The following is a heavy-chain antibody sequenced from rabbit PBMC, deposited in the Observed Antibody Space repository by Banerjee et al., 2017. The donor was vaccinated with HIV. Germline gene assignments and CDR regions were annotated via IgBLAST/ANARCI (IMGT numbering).Heavy chain of an antibody. CDR3: ARDGSGWGANFNL. CDR2: IYGASSGNA. D-gene: IGHD4-1*01. CDR1: GFSFSSSYY. Sequence: QEQLVESGGGLVKPGGCLTLTCTASGFSFSSSYYMCWVRQAPGKGLEWIACIYGASSGNAYYASWAKGRFTISKTSSTTVTLQMTSLTAADTATYFCARDGSGWGANFNLWGQGTLVTVS. J-gene: IGHJ4*01. V-gene: IGHV1S45*01.